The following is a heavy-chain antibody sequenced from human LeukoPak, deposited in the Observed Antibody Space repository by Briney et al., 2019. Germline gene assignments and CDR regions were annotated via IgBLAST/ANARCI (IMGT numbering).Heavy chain of an antibody. CDR1: GGSISSYY. Sequence: PSETLSLTCTVSGGSISSYYWSWIRQPPGKGLEWIGYIYYSGSTNYNPSLKSRVTISVDTSKYQFSLKLSSVTAADTAVYYCARTLADRDYYDSSGYYVWFDPWSQGTLVTVSS. J-gene: IGHJ5*02. V-gene: IGHV4-59*01. CDR3: ARTLADRDYYDSSGYYVWFDP. CDR2: IYYSGST. D-gene: IGHD3-22*01.